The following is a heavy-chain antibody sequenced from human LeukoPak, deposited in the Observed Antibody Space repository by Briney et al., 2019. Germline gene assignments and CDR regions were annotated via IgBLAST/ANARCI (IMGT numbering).Heavy chain of an antibody. V-gene: IGHV3-7*03. CDR2: IKQDGSEK. CDR1: GFTFSSYW. D-gene: IGHD6-19*01. CDR3: ARDGYSSGWHSLVYYYYCMDF. J-gene: IGHJ6*02. Sequence: GGSLRLSCAASGFTFSSYWMSWVRQAPGKGLEWVANIKQDGSEKYYVESVKGRFTMSRGNAKNSLYLQINSLRAEDTALYYCARDGYSSGWHSLVYYYYCMDFWGQGTTVTVSS.